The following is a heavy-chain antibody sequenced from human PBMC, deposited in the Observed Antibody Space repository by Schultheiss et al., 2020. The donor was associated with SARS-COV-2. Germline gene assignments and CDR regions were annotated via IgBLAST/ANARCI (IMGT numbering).Heavy chain of an antibody. Sequence: GGSLRLSCAASGFTFSSYAMSWVRQAPGKGLEWVSYISSSSSTIYYADSVKGRFTISRDDSKNTLNLQMNSLRAEDTAVYYCAKQGISGSSIWGQGTMVTVSS. J-gene: IGHJ3*02. V-gene: IGHV3-23*01. D-gene: IGHD1-26*01. CDR1: GFTFSSYA. CDR2: ISSSSSTI. CDR3: AKQGISGSSI.